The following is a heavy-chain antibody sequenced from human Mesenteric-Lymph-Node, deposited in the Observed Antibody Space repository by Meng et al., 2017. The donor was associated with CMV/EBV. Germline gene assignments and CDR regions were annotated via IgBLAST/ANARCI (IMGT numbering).Heavy chain of an antibody. V-gene: IGHV1-2*02. CDR1: GYTFTGYY. J-gene: IGHJ1*01. Sequence: ASVKVSCKASGYTFTGYYMHWVRQAPGQGLEWMGWINPNSGGTNYAQKFQGRVTMTRDTSISTAYMELSRLRSDDTAVYYCARILSSSSPYSQHWGQGTLVTVSS. CDR2: INPNSGGT. D-gene: IGHD6-6*01. CDR3: ARILSSSSPYSQH.